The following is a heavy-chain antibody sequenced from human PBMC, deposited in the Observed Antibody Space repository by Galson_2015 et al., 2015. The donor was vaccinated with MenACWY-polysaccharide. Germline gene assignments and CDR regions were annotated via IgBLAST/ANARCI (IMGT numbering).Heavy chain of an antibody. CDR1: GSKFRGSG. J-gene: IGHJ3*02. CDR3: AREGSRIVFHAFDT. V-gene: IGHV3-33*01. CDR2: IQYDGSQK. D-gene: IGHD6-13*01. Sequence: SLRLSCAASGSKFRGSGMHWVRQAPGKGLEWVAVIQYDGSQKQYIDSVRGRFSIFRDNSKNTLYLEMNSLRAEDTALYYCAREGSRIVFHAFDTWGQGTMVTVSS.